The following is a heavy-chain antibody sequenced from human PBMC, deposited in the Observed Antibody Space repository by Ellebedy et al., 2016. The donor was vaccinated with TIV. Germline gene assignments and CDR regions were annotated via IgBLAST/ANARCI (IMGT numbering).Heavy chain of an antibody. J-gene: IGHJ4*02. CDR1: GLALGHFW. D-gene: IGHD3-16*01. V-gene: IGHV3-7*01. CDR3: ARALWGPQYFDYSGFLDY. CDR2: IKQDGSDQ. Sequence: PGGSLRLSCKVSGLALGHFWMSWVRQAPGGRLEWVANIKQDGSDQYYLDSVKGRFVVSRDNTKNTLYLQMNSLRAEDTAVYYCARALWGPQYFDYSGFLDYWGQGVLVTVSS.